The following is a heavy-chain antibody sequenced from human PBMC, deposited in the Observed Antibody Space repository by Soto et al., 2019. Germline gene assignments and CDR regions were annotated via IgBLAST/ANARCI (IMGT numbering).Heavy chain of an antibody. CDR2: IYYSGST. CDR3: ARRVVPAAMYAFDI. Sequence: QVQLQESGPGLVKPSETLSLTCTVSGGSISSYYWSWIRQPPGKGLEWIGYIYYSGSTNYNPSLKSRVTISVDTSKNQFSLKLSSVTAADTAVYYCARRVVPAAMYAFDIWGQGTMVTVSS. D-gene: IGHD2-2*01. J-gene: IGHJ3*02. V-gene: IGHV4-59*01. CDR1: GGSISSYY.